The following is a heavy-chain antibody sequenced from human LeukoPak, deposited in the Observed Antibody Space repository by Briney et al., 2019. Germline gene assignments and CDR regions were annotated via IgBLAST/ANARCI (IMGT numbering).Heavy chain of an antibody. CDR3: ARDSSSWYLPDYYFDY. Sequence: SQTLSLTCAISGDSVSSNSAAWNWIRQSPSGGLEWLGRTYYRSKWYNDYAVSVKSRITINPDTSKNQFSLQLNSVTPEDTAVYYCARDSSSWYLPDYYFDYWGQGTLVTVSS. V-gene: IGHV6-1*01. CDR1: GDSVSSNSAA. J-gene: IGHJ4*02. D-gene: IGHD6-13*01. CDR2: TYYRSKWYN.